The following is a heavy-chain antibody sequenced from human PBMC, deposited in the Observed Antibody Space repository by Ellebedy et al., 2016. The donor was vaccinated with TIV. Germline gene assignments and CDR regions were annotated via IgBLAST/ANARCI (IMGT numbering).Heavy chain of an antibody. J-gene: IGHJ4*02. Sequence: PGGSLRLSCAASGFDFSTYSMNWIRQAPGKGLEWVSYISSSTSTISYSDSVKGRFTISRDNANNLLNLQMNSLRAGDTAVYYCARELTGYDFDFWGQGALVTVSS. CDR1: GFDFSTYS. CDR2: ISSSTSTI. CDR3: ARELTGYDFDF. V-gene: IGHV3-48*04. D-gene: IGHD5-12*01.